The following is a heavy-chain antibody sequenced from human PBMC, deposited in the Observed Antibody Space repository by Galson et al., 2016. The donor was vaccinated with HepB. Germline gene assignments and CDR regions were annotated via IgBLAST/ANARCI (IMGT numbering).Heavy chain of an antibody. Sequence: TLSLTCTVSGASISSSDYYWSWIRQSAGKGLEWIGRIYKNGGTNYNPSLRSRVSISLDTSKNQFSLNLNSVTAADTAVYFCAREAGAYDPIFDYWGQGTLVTVSS. J-gene: IGHJ4*02. CDR3: AREAGAYDPIFDY. D-gene: IGHD5-12*01. V-gene: IGHV4-61*02. CDR1: GASISSSDYY. CDR2: IYKNGGT.